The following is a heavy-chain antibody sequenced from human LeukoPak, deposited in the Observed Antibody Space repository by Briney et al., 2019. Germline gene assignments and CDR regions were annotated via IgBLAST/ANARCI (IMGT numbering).Heavy chain of an antibody. D-gene: IGHD4-17*01. CDR1: GYTFTSYY. V-gene: IGHV1-46*01. J-gene: IGHJ6*02. CDR3: ARALYLRSGDYHQAMGV. Sequence: ASVKVSCKASGYTFTSYYLHWVRQAPGQGLEWMGIMNPNDGGTTYAQKFQGRVTMTSDTSTNTLYMELSSLRSEDTAVYYCARALYLRSGDYHQAMGVWGQGTTVTVSS. CDR2: MNPNDGGT.